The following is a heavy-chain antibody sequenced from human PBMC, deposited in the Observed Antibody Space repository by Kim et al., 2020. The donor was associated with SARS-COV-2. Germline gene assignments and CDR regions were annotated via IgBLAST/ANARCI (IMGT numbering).Heavy chain of an antibody. V-gene: IGHV3-48*03. Sequence: GGSLRLSCAASAFTFSSYEMNWVRQAPGKGLEWASYISSSGSTIHYADSVMGRFTISRDNSKNSLYLQMNSLRAADTAAYYCPRQKGESSGYYYVSSYY. CDR2: ISSSGSTI. D-gene: IGHD5-12*01. CDR1: AFTFSSYE. CDR3: PRQKGESSGYYYVSSYY. J-gene: IGHJ6*01.